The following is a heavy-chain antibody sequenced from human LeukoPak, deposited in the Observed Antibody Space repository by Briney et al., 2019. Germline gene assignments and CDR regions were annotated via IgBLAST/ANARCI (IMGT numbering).Heavy chain of an antibody. CDR2: ISAYNGNT. CDR1: GYTFTSYG. J-gene: IGHJ4*02. V-gene: IGHV1-18*01. Sequence: GASVKVSCKASGYTFTSYGISWVRQAPGQGLEWMGWISAYNGNTNYAQKLQGRVTMTTDTSTSTAYMELRSLRSDDTAVYYCATENFAPQYDSSGQFDYWGQGTLVTVSS. D-gene: IGHD3-22*01. CDR3: ATENFAPQYDSSGQFDY.